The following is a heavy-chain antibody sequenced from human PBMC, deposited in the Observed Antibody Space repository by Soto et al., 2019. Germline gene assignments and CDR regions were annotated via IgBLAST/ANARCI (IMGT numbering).Heavy chain of an antibody. CDR3: ARGYSSGWGDYYYGMDV. CDR1: GGTFSSYA. J-gene: IGHJ6*02. D-gene: IGHD6-19*01. CDR2: IIPIFGTA. Sequence: QVQLVQSGAEVKKPGSSVKVSCKASGGTFSSYATSWVRQAPGQGLEWMGGIIPIFGTANYAQKFQGRVTITADESTSTAYMELSSLRSEDTAVYYCARGYSSGWGDYYYGMDVWGQGTTVTVSS. V-gene: IGHV1-69*01.